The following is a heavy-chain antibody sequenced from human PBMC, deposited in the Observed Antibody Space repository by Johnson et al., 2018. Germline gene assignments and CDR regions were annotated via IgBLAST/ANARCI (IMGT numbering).Heavy chain of an antibody. CDR1: GLTIGTFV. CDR2: LSYDVSNK. D-gene: IGHD2-21*01. J-gene: IGHJ3*02. Sequence: QVQLVEAGGGVVQPGRTLRLSCGASGLTIGTFVMHWVRQAPGTGLEWVAILSYDVSNKYSVDSVKGRFTISRNNSKNTVYLQMNSLRAEDTAVYYCAKDLQGISYIFVIWGQGTLVTVSS. CDR3: AKDLQGISYIFVI. V-gene: IGHV3-30*18.